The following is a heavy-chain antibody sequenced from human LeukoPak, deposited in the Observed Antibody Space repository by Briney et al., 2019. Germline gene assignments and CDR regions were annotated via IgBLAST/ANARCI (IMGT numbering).Heavy chain of an antibody. D-gene: IGHD5-12*01. CDR2: ISYDGSNK. CDR1: GFTFSSYG. J-gene: IGHJ4*02. CDR3: ALEAIVATDY. Sequence: GRSLRLSCAVSGFTFSSYGMHWVRQAPGKGLEWVAVISYDGSNKYYADSVKGRFTISRDNSKNTLYLQMNSLRAEDTAVYYCALEAIVATDYWGQGTLVTVSS. V-gene: IGHV3-30*03.